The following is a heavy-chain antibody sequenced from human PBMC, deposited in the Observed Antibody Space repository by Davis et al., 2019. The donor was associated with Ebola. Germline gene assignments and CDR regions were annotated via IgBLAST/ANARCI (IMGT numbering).Heavy chain of an antibody. CDR1: GYTFTSYY. D-gene: IGHD4-17*01. J-gene: IGHJ6*02. CDR3: ARSHTVIHYYYYYGMDV. CDR2: INPSGGST. Sequence: AASVKVSCKASGYTFTSYYMHWVRQAPGQGLEWMGIINPSGGSTSYAQKFQGRVTMTRDTSTSTVYMELSSLRSEDTAVYYCARSHTVIHYYYYYGMDVWGQGTTVTVSS. V-gene: IGHV1-46*01.